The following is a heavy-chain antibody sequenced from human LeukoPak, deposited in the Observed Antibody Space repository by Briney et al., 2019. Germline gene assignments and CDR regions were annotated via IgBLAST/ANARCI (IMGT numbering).Heavy chain of an antibody. V-gene: IGHV3-33*01. CDR2: IWYDGSNK. CDR3: ARDSLTTVTSGLHMDV. D-gene: IGHD4-11*01. Sequence: PGRSLRLSCAASGFTFSSYGMHWVRQAPGKGLEWVAVIWYDGSNKYYADSVKGRFTISRDNAKNSLYLQMNSLRAEDTAVYYCARDSLTTVTSGLHMDVWGKGTTVTVSS. CDR1: GFTFSSYG. J-gene: IGHJ6*03.